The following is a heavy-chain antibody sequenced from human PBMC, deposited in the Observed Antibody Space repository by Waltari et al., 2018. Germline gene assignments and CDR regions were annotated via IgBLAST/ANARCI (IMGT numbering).Heavy chain of an antibody. Sequence: QLRLQESGPGLLTPSETLSPTCTVPGGTISSSSYYWGWIRPPPGTGLEWIGSIYSSGNTYYNPSLKSGVTISVDTSKSQFSLKLSSVTAADTAVYYCARLVVPAFWSDYYYFDYWGQGTLVTVSS. CDR1: GGTISSSSYY. CDR2: IYSSGNT. D-gene: IGHD3-3*01. V-gene: IGHV4-39*01. CDR3: ARLVVPAFWSDYYYFDY. J-gene: IGHJ4*02.